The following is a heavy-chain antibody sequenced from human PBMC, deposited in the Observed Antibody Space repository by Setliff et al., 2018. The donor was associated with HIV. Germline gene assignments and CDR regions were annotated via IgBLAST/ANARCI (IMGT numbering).Heavy chain of an antibody. Sequence: GGSLRLSCAASGFTFRDYAMIWVRQAPGMGLEWVSTISGSSSIKEYADFVKGRFSISRDNSKDTVFLQMDSLRAEDAAIYYCAKGTKITTALYLAYWGQGTLVTVSS. CDR2: ISGSSSIK. J-gene: IGHJ1*01. D-gene: IGHD6-13*01. V-gene: IGHV3-23*01. CDR3: AKGTKITTALYLAY. CDR1: GFTFRDYA.